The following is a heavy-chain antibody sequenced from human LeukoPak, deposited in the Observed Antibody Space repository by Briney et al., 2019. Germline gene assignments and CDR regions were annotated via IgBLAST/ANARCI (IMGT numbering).Heavy chain of an antibody. V-gene: IGHV3-48*01. D-gene: IGHD5-12*01. J-gene: IGHJ4*02. CDR1: GFIFSSDA. CDR2: ISVSSGTT. Sequence: PGGSLRLSCAASGFIFSSDALSWVRQAPGKGLEWVSYISVSSGTTYYADSVKGRFTISRDNAEKSLYLQMNSLRAEDTAVYYCTRGGVATSLFDYWGQGTLVTVSS. CDR3: TRGGVATSLFDY.